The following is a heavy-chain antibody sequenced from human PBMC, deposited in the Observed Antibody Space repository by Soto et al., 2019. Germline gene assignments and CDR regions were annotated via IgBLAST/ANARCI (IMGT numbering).Heavy chain of an antibody. D-gene: IGHD6-13*01. Sequence: PSETLSLTCTVSGGSINSGGYYWGWIRQHPGKGLEWIGYIYYTGNTFYNPSLKSRLTISVDTSKNQFSLKLSSVTAADTAVYYCARARGGSRWYLPDYWGQGTLVTVSS. J-gene: IGHJ4*02. CDR3: ARARGGSRWYLPDY. V-gene: IGHV4-31*03. CDR1: GGSINSGGYY. CDR2: IYYTGNT.